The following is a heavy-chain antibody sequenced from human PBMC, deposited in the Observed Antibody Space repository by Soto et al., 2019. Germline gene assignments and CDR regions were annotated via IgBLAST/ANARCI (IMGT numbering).Heavy chain of an antibody. J-gene: IGHJ5*02. CDR1: GYTFTTYG. Sequence: GASAKVSCKACGYTFTTYGISWVRQAPGQGLEWMGWVSSFNSETRYAQKFQDRVTMSTDTSTSTAYMDLRSLRFDDTAVYYCARDWYCGGGKSIDCFDPWGQGTQVTVSS. D-gene: IGHD2-21*01. CDR2: VSSFNSET. V-gene: IGHV1-18*01. CDR3: ARDWYCGGGKSIDCFDP.